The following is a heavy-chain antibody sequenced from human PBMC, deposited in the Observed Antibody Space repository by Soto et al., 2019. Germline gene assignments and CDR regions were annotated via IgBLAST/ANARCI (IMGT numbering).Heavy chain of an antibody. Sequence: SETLSLTCTVSGGSISSYYWSWIRQPPGKGLEWIGYIYYSGSTNYNPSLKSRVTISVDTSKNHFSLKLRSVTAADTAVYYCSRGVPAETTPFDYGGQETQVPVSS. CDR2: IYYSGST. V-gene: IGHV4-59*01. J-gene: IGHJ4*02. CDR3: SRGVPAETTPFDY. CDR1: GGSISSYY. D-gene: IGHD1-7*01.